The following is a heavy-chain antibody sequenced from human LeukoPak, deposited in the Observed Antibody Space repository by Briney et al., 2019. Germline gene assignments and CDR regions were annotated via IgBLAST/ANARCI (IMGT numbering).Heavy chain of an antibody. CDR3: ARGDSGYDD. D-gene: IGHD5-12*01. J-gene: IGHJ4*02. CDR2: FYHGGST. Sequence: SETLSLTCTVSGYSLSSGYYWGWIRQPPGKGLEWIGSFYHGGSTFYNPSLKSRITISVDTSKNQFSLRLSSVTAADTAVYYCARGDSGYDDWGQGTLVTVSS. CDR1: GYSLSSGYY. V-gene: IGHV4-38-2*02.